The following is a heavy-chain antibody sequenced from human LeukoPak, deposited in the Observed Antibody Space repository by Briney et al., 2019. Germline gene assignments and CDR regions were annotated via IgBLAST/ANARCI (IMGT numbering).Heavy chain of an antibody. CDR1: GFTFSSYA. D-gene: IGHD3-16*02. CDR3: AKDGSGDMVTFGGVIANRFDY. Sequence: GGSLRLSCAASGFTFSSYAMSWVHQAPGKGLEWVSAISGSGGSTYYADSVRGRFTISRDNSKNTLYLQMNSLRAEDTAVYYCAKDGSGDMVTFGGVIANRFDYWGQGTLVTVSS. J-gene: IGHJ4*02. CDR2: ISGSGGST. V-gene: IGHV3-23*01.